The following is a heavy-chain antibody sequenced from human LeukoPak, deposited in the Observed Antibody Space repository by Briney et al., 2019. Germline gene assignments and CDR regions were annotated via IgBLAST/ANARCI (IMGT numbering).Heavy chain of an antibody. D-gene: IGHD2-2*01. CDR1: GFTFTTYD. J-gene: IGHJ4*02. CDR2: ISGSGRTT. CDR3: AKDRDCSSTSCYVPFDS. Sequence: GGSLRLSCAASGFTFTTYDMTWVRQAPGKGLEWVSGISGSGRTTNYADSVKGRFTISRDNSKNTLFLQMNNLRAEDTAVYYCAKDRDCSSTSCYVPFDSWGREPWSPSPQ. V-gene: IGHV3-23*01.